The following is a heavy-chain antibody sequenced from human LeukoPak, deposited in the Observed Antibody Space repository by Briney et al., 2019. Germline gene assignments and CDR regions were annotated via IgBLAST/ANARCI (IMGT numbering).Heavy chain of an antibody. CDR2: IYYSGST. Sequence: SETLSLTCTVSGGSISSSSYYWGWIRQPPGKGLEWIGSIYYSGSTYYNPSLKSRVTISVDKSKNQFSLKLSSVTAADTAVYYCARVSSYGSPYFDYWGQGTLVTVSS. D-gene: IGHD5-18*01. V-gene: IGHV4-39*07. CDR1: GGSISSSSYY. J-gene: IGHJ4*02. CDR3: ARVSSYGSPYFDY.